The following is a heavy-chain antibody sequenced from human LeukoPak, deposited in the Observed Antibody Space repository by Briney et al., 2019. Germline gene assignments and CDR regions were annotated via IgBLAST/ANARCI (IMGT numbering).Heavy chain of an antibody. J-gene: IGHJ2*01. D-gene: IGHD6-19*01. Sequence: SQTLSLTCAISGDSVSSNSATWNWIRQSPARGLEWLGRTYYRSKWYNDYAASVKSRITIKPDTSKNQFSLQLNSVTPEDTAVYYCARDGMAVAVGYFDLWGRGTLVTVSS. V-gene: IGHV6-1*01. CDR3: ARDGMAVAVGYFDL. CDR1: GDSVSSNSAT. CDR2: TYYRSKWYN.